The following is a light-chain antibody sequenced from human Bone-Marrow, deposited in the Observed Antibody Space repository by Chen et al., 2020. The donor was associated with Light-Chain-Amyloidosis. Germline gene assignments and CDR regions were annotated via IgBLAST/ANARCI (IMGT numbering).Light chain of an antibody. CDR2: GSS. CDR3: QQYGTSPLT. V-gene: IGKV3-20*01. J-gene: IGKJ4*01. Sequence: EIVLTQSPGPRSSSPGEGANLSCRASQTISSNYLTWYQQKFGQAPRLLIYGSSSRATGIPDRFTGSGSGTDFTLTIKRLEPEDFEMYYCQQYGTSPLTFGGGTKVEIK. CDR1: QTISSNY.